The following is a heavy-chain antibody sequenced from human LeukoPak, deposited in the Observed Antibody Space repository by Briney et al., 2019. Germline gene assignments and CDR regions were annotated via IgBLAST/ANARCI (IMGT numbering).Heavy chain of an antibody. D-gene: IGHD6-13*01. CDR3: AKTEYSSSWYARGLYFDY. V-gene: IGHV3-23*01. CDR2: ISGSGGST. CDR1: GFTFSSYA. J-gene: IGHJ4*02. Sequence: GGSLRLSCAASGFTFSSYAMSWVRQAPGKGLEWVSAISGSGGSTYYADSVKGRFTISRDNSKNTLYLQMNSLRAEDTAVYYCAKTEYSSSWYARGLYFDYWGQGTLVTVSS.